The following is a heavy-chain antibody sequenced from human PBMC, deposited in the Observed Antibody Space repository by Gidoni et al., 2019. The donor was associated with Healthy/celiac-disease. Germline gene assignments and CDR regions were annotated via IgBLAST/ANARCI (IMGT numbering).Heavy chain of an antibody. Sequence: QVQLVQSGAEVKKPGASVKVSCKASGYTFTSYYMHWGRQAPGQGLEWMGIINPSGGSTSYAQKFQGRVTMTRDTSTSTVYMELSSLRSEDTAVYYCASYSAYSSSYYYYYGMDVWGQGTTVTVSS. CDR3: ASYSAYSSSYYYYYGMDV. CDR2: INPSGGST. CDR1: GYTFTSYY. D-gene: IGHD6-6*01. J-gene: IGHJ6*02. V-gene: IGHV1-46*01.